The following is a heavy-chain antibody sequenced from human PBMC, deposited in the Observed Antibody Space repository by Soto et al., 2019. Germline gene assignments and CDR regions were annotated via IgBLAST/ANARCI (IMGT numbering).Heavy chain of an antibody. V-gene: IGHV1-46*01. J-gene: IGHJ4*02. D-gene: IGHD2-15*01. CDR1: GYTFTSYY. CDR3: ARVYCSGGGCYGIDY. CDR2: ISPSGGST. Sequence: QVQLVQSGAEVKKPGASVKVSCKASGYTFTSYYMHWVRQAPGQGLEWMGIISPSGGSTTYAQKFQGRVRMTRDTSTRTVYMELSSLRYEDTAVYYCARVYCSGGGCYGIDYWGQGTLVTVSS.